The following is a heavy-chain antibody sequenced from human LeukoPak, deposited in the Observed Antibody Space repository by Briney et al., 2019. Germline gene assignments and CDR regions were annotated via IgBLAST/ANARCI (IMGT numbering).Heavy chain of an antibody. CDR1: AYTFTSYG. Sequence: ASVKVSCKASAYTFTSYGISWVRQAPGQGLEWMGWISVYNGHTNYAQNLQGRVTITADESTSTAYMELNSLRSEDTAVYYCARDPSMIRGENTPYFDYWGQGTLVTVSS. CDR3: ARDPSMIRGENTPYFDY. V-gene: IGHV1-18*01. J-gene: IGHJ4*02. D-gene: IGHD3-10*01. CDR2: ISVYNGHT.